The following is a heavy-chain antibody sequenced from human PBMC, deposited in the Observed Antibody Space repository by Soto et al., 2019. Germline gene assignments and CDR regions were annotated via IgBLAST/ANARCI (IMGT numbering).Heavy chain of an antibody. CDR1: GGSISISTYY. V-gene: IGHV4-39*01. D-gene: IGHD3-22*01. CDR2: IYYSGST. J-gene: IGHJ5*02. Sequence: SETLSPTYTVSGGSISISTYYWGWIRQPPGKGLELIANIYYSGSTYYNPSLKSRVTISVDTSKNQFSLKLNSVTAADTAVYYCARSNSGYYKWFDPWGQGTLVTVS. CDR3: ARSNSGYYKWFDP.